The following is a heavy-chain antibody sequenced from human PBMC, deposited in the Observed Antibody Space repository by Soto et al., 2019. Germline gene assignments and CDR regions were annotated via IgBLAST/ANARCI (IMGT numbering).Heavy chain of an antibody. V-gene: IGHV3-30*04. CDR1: GFTFSRYA. CDR2: LSSDGGNK. J-gene: IGHJ5*02. D-gene: IGHD2-2*01. CDR3: AREFCYDWCSPTNWFDP. Sequence: QVQLVESGGGVVQPGTALRLSCAASGFTFSRYALNWVRQAPGKGLEWVAVLSSDGGNKYYADSVQGRFTIARDNYKKPLHLQLNSVRAEDTAVYYCAREFCYDWCSPTNWFDPWGQGTLVTVSS.